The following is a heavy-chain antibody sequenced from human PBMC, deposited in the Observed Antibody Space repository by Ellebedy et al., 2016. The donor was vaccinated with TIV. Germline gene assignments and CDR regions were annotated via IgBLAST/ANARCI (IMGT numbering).Heavy chain of an antibody. CDR3: SRVDLGLAFHS. D-gene: IGHD3/OR15-3a*01. CDR2: IYSSGIT. V-gene: IGHV3-53*01. CDR1: GFSVSANY. J-gene: IGHJ4*02. Sequence: GGSLRLSCAVSGFSVSANYMSWVRQPPGKGLGWVSIIYSSGITYYPDSVKGRFTISRDTSKNTVSLQINSLRAEDTAVYYCSRVDLGLAFHSWGRGTLVTVSS.